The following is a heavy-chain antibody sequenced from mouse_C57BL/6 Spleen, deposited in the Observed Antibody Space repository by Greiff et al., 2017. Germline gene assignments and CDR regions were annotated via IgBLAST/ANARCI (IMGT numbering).Heavy chain of an antibody. CDR2: IYPRDGST. J-gene: IGHJ4*01. D-gene: IGHD2-4*01. Sequence: QVQLQQSDAELVKPGASVKISCKVSGYTFTDHTIHWMKQRPEQGLEWIGYIYPRDGSTKYNEKFKGKATLTADKSSSTAYMQLNSLTSEDSAVYFCARWIYYDYDGVGYAMDYWGQGTSVTVSS. CDR3: ARWIYYDYDGVGYAMDY. CDR1: GYTFTDHT. V-gene: IGHV1-78*01.